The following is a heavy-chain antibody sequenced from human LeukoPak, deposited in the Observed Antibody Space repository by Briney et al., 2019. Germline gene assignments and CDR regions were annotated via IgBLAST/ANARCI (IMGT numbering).Heavy chain of an antibody. CDR2: IIPIFGTA. V-gene: IGHV1-69*13. J-gene: IGHJ6*03. D-gene: IGHD3-10*01. CDR3: ARGVRGSREYYYYYYMDV. Sequence: GASVKVSCKASGYTFTSYGISWVRQAPGQGLEWMGGIIPIFGTANYAQKFQGRVTITADESTSTAYMELSSLRSEDTAVYYCARGVRGSREYYYYYYMDVWGKGTTVTVSS. CDR1: GYTFTSYG.